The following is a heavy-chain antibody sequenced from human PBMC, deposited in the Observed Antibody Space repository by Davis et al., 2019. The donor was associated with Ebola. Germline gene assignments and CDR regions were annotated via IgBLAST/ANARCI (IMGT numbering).Heavy chain of an antibody. CDR3: ARDLLQQRHYYYYGMDV. V-gene: IGHV3-48*02. D-gene: IGHD3-22*01. J-gene: IGHJ6*02. Sequence: GESLKISCAASGFTFSSYSMNWVRQAPGKGLEWVSYISSSSSTIYYADSVKGRFTISRDNAKNSLYLQMNSLRDEDTAVYYCARDLLQQRHYYYYGMDVWGQGTTVTVSS. CDR1: GFTFSSYS. CDR2: ISSSSSTI.